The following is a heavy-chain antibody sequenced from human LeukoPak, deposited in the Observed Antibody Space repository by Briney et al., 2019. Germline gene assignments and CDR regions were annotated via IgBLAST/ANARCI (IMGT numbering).Heavy chain of an antibody. CDR2: ISYDGSNK. CDR1: GFTFSSYA. Sequence: GGSLRLSCAASGFTFSSYAMHWVRQAPGKGLEWVAVISYDGSNKYYADSVKGRFTISRDNSKNTLHLQMNSLRAEDTAVYYCARDYYGSGSSYSLRYWGQGTLVTVSS. V-gene: IGHV3-30*04. D-gene: IGHD3-10*01. CDR3: ARDYYGSGSSYSLRY. J-gene: IGHJ4*02.